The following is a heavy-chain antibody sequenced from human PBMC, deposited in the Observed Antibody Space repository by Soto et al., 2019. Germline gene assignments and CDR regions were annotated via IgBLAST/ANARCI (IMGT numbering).Heavy chain of an antibody. CDR2: MNPNSGNT. CDR3: ASLVMSNPAPRHPVDY. CDR1: GYTFTSYD. Sequence: ASVKVSCKASGYTFTSYDINWVRQATGQGLEWMGWMNPNSGNTGYAQKFQGRVTMTRNTSISTAYMELSSLRSEDTAVYYCASLVMSNPAPRHPVDYWGQGTLVTVSS. D-gene: IGHD3-9*01. J-gene: IGHJ4*02. V-gene: IGHV1-8*01.